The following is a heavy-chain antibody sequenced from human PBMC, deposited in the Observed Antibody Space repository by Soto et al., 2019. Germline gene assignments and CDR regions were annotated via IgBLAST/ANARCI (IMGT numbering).Heavy chain of an antibody. D-gene: IGHD2-2*01. V-gene: IGHV1-69*12. Sequence: QVQLVQSGAEVKKPGSSVKVSCKASGGTFSSYAISWVRQAPGQGLEWMGGIIPIFGTANYAQKFQGRVTITADESTSTASKGLSSLGSEDTAVYYCARGWKGYCMSTSCYVAWGQGTLVSVSS. CDR2: IIPIFGTA. CDR3: ARGWKGYCMSTSCYVA. CDR1: GGTFSSYA. J-gene: IGHJ5*02.